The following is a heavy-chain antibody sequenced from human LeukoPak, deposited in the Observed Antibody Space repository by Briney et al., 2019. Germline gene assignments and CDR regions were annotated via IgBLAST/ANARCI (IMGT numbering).Heavy chain of an antibody. CDR3: ARGQGDFWSGSYYYYYMDV. CDR1: GFTFSGYS. D-gene: IGHD3-3*01. J-gene: IGHJ6*03. CDR2: ISGTSGTI. V-gene: IGHV3-48*04. Sequence: PGGSLRLSCAASGFTFSGYSMNWVRQAPGKGLEWVSYISGTSGTIYNADSVTGRFTISRDNAKNSLYLQMSSLRAEDTALYFCARGQGDFWSGSYYYYYMDVWGKGTTVTVSS.